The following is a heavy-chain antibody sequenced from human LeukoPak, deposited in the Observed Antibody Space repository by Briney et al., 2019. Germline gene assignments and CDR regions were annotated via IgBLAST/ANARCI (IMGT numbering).Heavy chain of an antibody. V-gene: IGHV3-21*01. D-gene: IGHD1-26*01. CDR3: ATRPRGGSYWDDAFDI. CDR1: GFTFSSYS. CDR2: ISSSSSYI. Sequence: PGGSLRLSCAASGFTFSSYSMNWVRQAPGKGLEWVSSISSSSSYIYYADSVKGRFTISRDNAKNSLYLQMNSLRAEDTTVYYCATRPRGGSYWDDAFDIWGQGTMVTVSS. J-gene: IGHJ3*02.